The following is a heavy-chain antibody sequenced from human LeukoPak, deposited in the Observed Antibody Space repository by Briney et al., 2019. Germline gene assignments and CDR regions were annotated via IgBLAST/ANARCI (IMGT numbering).Heavy chain of an antibody. D-gene: IGHD6-13*01. Sequence: PGRSLRLSCTASGFTSGDYAMSWVRPAPGKGLEWVAFIRSKAYGGTTEYAASAEGRFTISRDDSKSIAYLQMNSLKTEDTAVYYCTRDGIAAAGSFYYYYYYMDVWGKGTTVTVSS. J-gene: IGHJ6*03. CDR3: TRDGIAAAGSFYYYYYYMDV. CDR1: GFTSGDYA. V-gene: IGHV3-49*04. CDR2: IRSKAYGGTT.